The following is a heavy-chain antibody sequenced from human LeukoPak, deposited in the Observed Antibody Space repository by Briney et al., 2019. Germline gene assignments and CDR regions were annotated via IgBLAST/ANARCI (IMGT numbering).Heavy chain of an antibody. CDR1: GFTFSNYW. J-gene: IGHJ6*03. Sequence: HPGGSLRLSCAASGFTFSNYWMTWVRQAPGKGLEWVADIKQDGSEKLYVNSVRGRFTISRDNAKMSLFLQMNSLRAEDTAVYYCARDNGVVHGVYYMDVWGKGTTVTVS. D-gene: IGHD3-3*01. CDR3: ARDNGVVHGVYYMDV. V-gene: IGHV3-7*01. CDR2: IKQDGSEK.